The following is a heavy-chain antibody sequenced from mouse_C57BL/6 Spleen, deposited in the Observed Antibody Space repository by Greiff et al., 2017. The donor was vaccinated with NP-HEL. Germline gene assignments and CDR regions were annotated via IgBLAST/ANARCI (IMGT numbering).Heavy chain of an antibody. V-gene: IGHV1-52*01. D-gene: IGHD1-1*01. CDR1: GYTFTSYW. CDR2: IDPSDSET. Sequence: VQLQQPGAELVRPGSSVKLSCKASGYTFTSYWMHWVKQRPIQGLEWIGNIDPSDSETHYNQKFKDKATLTVDKSSSTAYMQLSSLTSEDSAVYYCALPHYYGSSRYYFDYWGQGTTLTVSS. CDR3: ALPHYYGSSRYYFDY. J-gene: IGHJ2*01.